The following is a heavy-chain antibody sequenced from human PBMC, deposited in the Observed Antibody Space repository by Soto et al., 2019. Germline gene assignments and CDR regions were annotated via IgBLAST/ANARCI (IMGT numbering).Heavy chain of an antibody. CDR2: IIPIFSTA. J-gene: IGHJ4*02. CDR3: ARALNVRSSYNLDY. D-gene: IGHD5-18*01. V-gene: IGHV1-69*06. Sequence: QVQLVQSGAEVEKPGSSVKVSCKTSGGTFSSYAISWVRQAPGQGLEWMGGIIPIFSTANYAQKFQGRVTITADRSTNTVYMELSSLRSEDTAVYYCARALNVRSSYNLDYWGQGTLVTVSS. CDR1: GGTFSSYA.